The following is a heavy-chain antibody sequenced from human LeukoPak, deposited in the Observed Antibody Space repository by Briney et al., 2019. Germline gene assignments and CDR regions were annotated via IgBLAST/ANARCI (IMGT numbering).Heavy chain of an antibody. J-gene: IGHJ4*02. CDR2: INHSGST. CDR1: GGSFSGYY. D-gene: IGHD3-10*01. CDR3: VRGSPLYYGSGSYPLN. Sequence: SETLSLTCAVYGGSFSGYYWSWIRQPPGKGLEWIGEINHSGSTNYNPSPKSRVTISVDTSKNQFSLKLSSVTAADTAVYYCVRGSPLYYGSGSYPLNWGQGTLVTVSS. V-gene: IGHV4-34*01.